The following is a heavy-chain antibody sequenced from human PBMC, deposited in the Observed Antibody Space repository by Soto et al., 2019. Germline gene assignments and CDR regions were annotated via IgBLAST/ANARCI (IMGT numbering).Heavy chain of an antibody. V-gene: IGHV3-74*01. CDR2: INSDGTST. J-gene: IGHJ6*01. CDR1: GFTFSNYW. Sequence: EVQLVESGGGLVQPGGSLRLSCAASGFTFSNYWMHWVRQAPEKGLVWVSRINSDGTSTTYADSVKGRFTISRDNARNTLYLQMNSLRAEDTAVYYCARGVATTWEGRYYQYGLDVW. CDR3: ARGVATTWEGRYYQYGLDV. D-gene: IGHD5-12*01.